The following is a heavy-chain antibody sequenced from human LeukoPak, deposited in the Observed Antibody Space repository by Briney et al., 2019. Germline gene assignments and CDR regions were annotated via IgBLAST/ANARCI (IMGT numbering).Heavy chain of an antibody. CDR2: IYPGDSDT. D-gene: IGHD5-12*01. J-gene: IGHJ4*02. Sequence: GASLQISCKGSGYSFTSYWIGWVRPMPGKGLEWVGIIYPGDSDTRYSPSFQGQVTISADKSISTAYLQWSSLKASDTAMYYCARAHGGYVTGFDYWGQGTLVTVSS. CDR1: GYSFTSYW. CDR3: ARAHGGYVTGFDY. V-gene: IGHV5-51*01.